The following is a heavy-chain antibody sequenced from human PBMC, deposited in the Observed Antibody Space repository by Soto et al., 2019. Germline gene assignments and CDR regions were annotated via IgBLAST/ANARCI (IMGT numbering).Heavy chain of an antibody. CDR2: MNPNSGNT. Sequence: ASVKVSCKASGYTFTSYDINWVRQATGQGLEWMGWMNPNSGNTGYAQRFQGRVTMTRNTSISTAYMELSSLRSEDTAVYYCARGRGTPSFGCYYYYGMDVWGQGTTVTVSS. J-gene: IGHJ6*02. CDR1: GYTFTSYD. CDR3: ARGRGTPSFGCYYYYGMDV. D-gene: IGHD2-15*01. V-gene: IGHV1-8*01.